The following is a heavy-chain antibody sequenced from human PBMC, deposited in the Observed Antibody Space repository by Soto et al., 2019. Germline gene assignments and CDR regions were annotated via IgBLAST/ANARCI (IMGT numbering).Heavy chain of an antibody. D-gene: IGHD5-12*01. CDR1: GYTFTSDD. CDR3: ARGSRDGYNWSHWFDP. CDR2: INPNSGGT. V-gene: IGHV1-2*04. J-gene: IGHJ5*02. Sequence: ASVKVSCKASGYTFTSDDMHWVRQAPGQGLEWMGWINPNSGGTNYAQKFQGWVTMTRDTSISTAYMELSRLRSDDTAVYYCARGSRDGYNWSHWFDPWGQGTLVTVSS.